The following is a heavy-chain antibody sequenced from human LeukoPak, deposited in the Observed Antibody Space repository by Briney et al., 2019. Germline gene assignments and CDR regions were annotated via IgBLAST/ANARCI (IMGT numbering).Heavy chain of an antibody. V-gene: IGHV3-7*04. J-gene: IGHJ4*02. CDR1: GFTSSSYW. CDR2: IKQDGSEK. CDR3: ARGDGYGSGSYYTRHKGRSYYFDY. D-gene: IGHD3-10*01. Sequence: GGSLRLSCAASGFTSSSYWMSWVRQAPGKGLEWVANIKQDGSEKYYVDSVKGRFTISRDNAKNSLYLQMNSLRAEDTAVYYCARGDGYGSGSYYTRHKGRSYYFDYWGQGTLVTVSS.